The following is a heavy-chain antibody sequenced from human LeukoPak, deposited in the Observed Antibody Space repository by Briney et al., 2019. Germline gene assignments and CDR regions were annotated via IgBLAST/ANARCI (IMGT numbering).Heavy chain of an antibody. CDR2: ISSSSTFK. CDR1: GFTFSAFS. CDR3: AKDERVYGTNAGTLLDY. V-gene: IGHV3-21*01. Sequence: GGSLRLSCAASGFTFSAFSMNWVRQAPGKGLEWVSSISSSSTFKYYGDAVKGRFTISRDNAKNSLYLQMNSLRVDDTALYYCAKDERVYGTNAGTLLDYWGQGTLVSVSS. D-gene: IGHD4/OR15-4a*01. J-gene: IGHJ4*02.